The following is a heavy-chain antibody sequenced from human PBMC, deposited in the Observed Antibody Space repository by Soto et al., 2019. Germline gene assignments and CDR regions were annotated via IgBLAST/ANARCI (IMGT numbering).Heavy chain of an antibody. CDR3: AKDSSVYVPFDF. D-gene: IGHD3-16*02. CDR2: INAGNGNT. V-gene: IGHV1-3*01. Sequence: GGPVKVSCKASGYTFTSYAMHWVRQAPGQRLEWMGWINAGNGNTKYSQKFQGRVTITRDTSASTAYMELSSLRSEDTAVYYCAKDSSVYVPFDFWGRGTVVT. J-gene: IGHJ4*02. CDR1: GYTFTSYA.